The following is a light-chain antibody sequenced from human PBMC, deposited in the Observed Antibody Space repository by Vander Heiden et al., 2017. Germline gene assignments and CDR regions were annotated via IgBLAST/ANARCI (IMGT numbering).Light chain of an antibody. Sequence: QSALTQPAPVSGSPGPSITISCTGTSSDVGGYNYVSWYQQHPGKAPKLMIYEVSNRPSGVSNRFSGSKSGNTASLTISGLQAEDEADYYCSAYTSSSTLEVFGGGTKLTVL. CDR3: SAYTSSSTLEV. V-gene: IGLV2-14*01. CDR1: SSDVGGYNY. CDR2: EVS. J-gene: IGLJ2*01.